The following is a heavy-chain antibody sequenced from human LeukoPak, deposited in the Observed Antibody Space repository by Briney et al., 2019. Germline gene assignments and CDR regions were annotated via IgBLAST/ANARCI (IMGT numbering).Heavy chain of an antibody. CDR2: IYYSGST. V-gene: IGHV4-39*02. D-gene: IGHD3-10*01. CDR3: ARGGFREFDS. Sequence: SETLSLTCTVSGGSISGSSYYWGWIRQPPGKGLEWIGSIYYSGSTYYNPSLKSRVTISVDTSKNQFSLKLNSVTATDTAVYYCARGGFREFDSWGQGTLVIVSS. J-gene: IGHJ4*02. CDR1: GGSISGSSYY.